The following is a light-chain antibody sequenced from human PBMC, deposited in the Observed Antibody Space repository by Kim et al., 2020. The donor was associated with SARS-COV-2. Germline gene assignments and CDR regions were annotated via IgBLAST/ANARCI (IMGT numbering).Light chain of an antibody. Sequence: DIQMTQSPSSLSASVGDRVTITCRTTQSISSHLNLYQQKPGRATKLLISAASTLQGGVPSRFIGSGSETDFTLTISSLQPEDFASYFCQQSYITPFTFIPGTKVDLK. V-gene: IGKV1-39*01. CDR2: AAS. CDR1: QSISSH. J-gene: IGKJ3*01. CDR3: QQSYITPFT.